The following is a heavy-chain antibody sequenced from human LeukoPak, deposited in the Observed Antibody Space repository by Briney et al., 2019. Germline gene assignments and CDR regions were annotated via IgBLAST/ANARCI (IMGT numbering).Heavy chain of an antibody. Sequence: PGGSLRLSCAASGFTFSSYAMSWVRQAPGKGLEWVSAISGSGGSTYYADSVKGRFTISRDNSKNTLYLQMNSLRAEDTAVYYCAKDQWQWXAEGADYWGQGTXVTVSS. CDR2: ISGSGGST. V-gene: IGHV3-23*01. D-gene: IGHD6-19*01. CDR3: AKDQWQWXAEGADY. J-gene: IGHJ4*02. CDR1: GFTFSSYA.